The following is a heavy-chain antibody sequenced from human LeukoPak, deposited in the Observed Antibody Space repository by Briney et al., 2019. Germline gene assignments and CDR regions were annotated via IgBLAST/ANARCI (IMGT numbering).Heavy chain of an antibody. CDR3: ARGGGLDV. J-gene: IGHJ6*02. CDR1: GFTFSSYW. CDR2: INHNGNVN. D-gene: IGHD3-16*01. Sequence: GGSLRLSCAASGFTFSSYWMSWARQAPGKGLEWVASINHNGNVNYYVDSVKGRFTISRDSAKNSLYLQMSNLRAEDTAVYFCARGGGLDVWGQGATVTVSS. V-gene: IGHV3-7*03.